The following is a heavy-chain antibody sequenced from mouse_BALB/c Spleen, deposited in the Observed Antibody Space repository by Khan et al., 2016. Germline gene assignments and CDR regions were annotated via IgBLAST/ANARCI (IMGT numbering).Heavy chain of an antibody. J-gene: IGHJ3*01. CDR2: IHPDSSSI. V-gene: IGHV4-1*02. CDR1: GFDFSRYW. Sequence: EVQLQESGGGLVQPGGSLKLSCAASGFDFSRYWMSWVRQAPGKGLEWIGEIHPDSSSINYTPSLKAKFIISRDNAKNTLYLQMSKVRSEDTALYYYANTLYYGYGGWFAYWGQGTLVTVSA. CDR3: ANTLYYGYGGWFAY. D-gene: IGHD1-2*01.